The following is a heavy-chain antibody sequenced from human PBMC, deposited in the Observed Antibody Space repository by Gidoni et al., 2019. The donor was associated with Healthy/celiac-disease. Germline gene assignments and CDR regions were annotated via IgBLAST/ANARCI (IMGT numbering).Heavy chain of an antibody. Sequence: QVQLQESGPGLVKPSETLSLTCPVSGGSISSYYWSWIRQPPGKGLEWIGYIYYSGSTNYNPSLKSRVTISVDTSKNQFSLKLSSVTAADTAVYYCARDRRDDSSGYYSAFDIWGQGTMVTVSS. CDR2: IYYSGST. V-gene: IGHV4-59*01. D-gene: IGHD3-22*01. CDR1: GGSISSYY. J-gene: IGHJ3*02. CDR3: ARDRRDDSSGYYSAFDI.